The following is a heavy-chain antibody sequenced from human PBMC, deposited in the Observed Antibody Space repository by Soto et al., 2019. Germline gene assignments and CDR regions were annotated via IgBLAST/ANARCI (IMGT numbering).Heavy chain of an antibody. CDR3: AREYSYERWLMGVYGMDV. Sequence: GASVKVSCKASGYTFTGYYMHWVRQAPGQGLEWMGWINPNSGGTNFAQKFQGRVTMTRDTSISTAYMELSRLRSDDTAVYYCAREYSYERWLMGVYGMDVWGQGTTVTVSS. CDR1: GYTFTGYY. CDR2: INPNSGGT. V-gene: IGHV1-2*02. D-gene: IGHD5-18*01. J-gene: IGHJ6*02.